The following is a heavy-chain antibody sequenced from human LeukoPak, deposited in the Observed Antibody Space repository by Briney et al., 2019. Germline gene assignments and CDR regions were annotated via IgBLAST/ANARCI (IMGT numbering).Heavy chain of an antibody. V-gene: IGHV1-8*01. D-gene: IGHD3-22*01. CDR3: ASSGYYDSSGYCEY. CDR2: MNPNSGNT. J-gene: IGHJ4*02. Sequence: ASVTVSCKASGYTFTSYDINWVRQAAGQGLEWMGWMNPNSGNTGYAQKFQGRVTMARNTSISTAYMELSSLRSEDTAVYYRASSGYYDSSGYCEYWGQGTLVTVSS. CDR1: GYTFTSYD.